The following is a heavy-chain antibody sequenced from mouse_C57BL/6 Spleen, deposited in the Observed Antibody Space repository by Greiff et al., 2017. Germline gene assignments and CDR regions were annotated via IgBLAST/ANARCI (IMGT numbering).Heavy chain of an antibody. CDR3: ARDSHFITTGVNYAMDY. D-gene: IGHD1-1*01. V-gene: IGHV3-6*01. CDR1: GYSITSGYY. Sequence: ESGPGLVKPSQSLSLTCSVTGYSITSGYYWNWIRQFPGNKLEWMGYISYDGSNNYNPSLKNRISITRDTSKNQFFLKLNSVTTEDTATYYCARDSHFITTGVNYAMDYGGQGTSVTVSS. J-gene: IGHJ4*01. CDR2: ISYDGSN.